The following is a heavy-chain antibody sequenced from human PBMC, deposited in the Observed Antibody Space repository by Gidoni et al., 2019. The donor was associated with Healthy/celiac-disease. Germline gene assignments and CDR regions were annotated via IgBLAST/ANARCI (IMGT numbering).Heavy chain of an antibody. CDR3: AKAYCGGDCYPYFDY. Sequence: VAVISYDGSNKYYADSVKGRFTISRDNSKNTLYLQMNSLRAEDTAVYYCAKAYCGGDCYPYFDYWGQGTLVTVSS. D-gene: IGHD2-21*01. CDR2: ISYDGSNK. V-gene: IGHV3-30-3*02. J-gene: IGHJ4*02.